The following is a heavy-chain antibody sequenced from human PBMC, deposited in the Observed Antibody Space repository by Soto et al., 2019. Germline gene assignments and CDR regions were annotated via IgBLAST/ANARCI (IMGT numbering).Heavy chain of an antibody. J-gene: IGHJ6*02. V-gene: IGHV3-21*01. D-gene: IGHD3-22*01. CDR1: GFTFSGYS. Sequence: LRLSCAASGFTFSGYSMNWVRQAPGKGLEWVSSISSSSSYIYYADSVKGRFTSSRDNAKNSLYLQMNSLRAEDTAVYYCARVTTQGYGMDLWGQGTTVTVSS. CDR3: ARVTTQGYGMDL. CDR2: ISSSSSYI.